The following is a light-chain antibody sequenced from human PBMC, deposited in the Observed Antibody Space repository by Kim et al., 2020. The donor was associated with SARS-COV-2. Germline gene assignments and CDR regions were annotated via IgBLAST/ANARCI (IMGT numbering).Light chain of an antibody. V-gene: IGKV3-11*01. CDR2: DAS. CDR3: QQRSNWYT. J-gene: IGKJ2*01. Sequence: EIVLTQSPATLSLSPGETATLSCRASQSVSNYLAWYQQKPGQDPRLLIYDASTRATGIPARFSGSGSGTDFTLTISSLEPEDFAIYYCQQRSNWYTFGQGTKLEI. CDR1: QSVSNY.